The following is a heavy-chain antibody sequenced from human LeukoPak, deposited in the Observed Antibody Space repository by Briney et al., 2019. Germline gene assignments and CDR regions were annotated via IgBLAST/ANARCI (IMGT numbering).Heavy chain of an antibody. D-gene: IGHD4-17*01. CDR2: MTSRDGRT. Sequence: PGGSLTLSCAAPEFTFSRYAMTWVRQAPGKGLEWVSSMTSRDGRTLYADSVKGRLTVSRDNSKNTLYLQVNYLRVEDTAVYYCARDPNGDFLGAFDFWGQGTLVTVSS. CDR1: EFTFSRYA. CDR3: ARDPNGDFLGAFDF. V-gene: IGHV3-23*01. J-gene: IGHJ3*01.